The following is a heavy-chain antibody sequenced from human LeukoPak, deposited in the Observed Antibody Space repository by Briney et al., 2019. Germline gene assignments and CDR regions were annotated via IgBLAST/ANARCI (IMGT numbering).Heavy chain of an antibody. CDR1: GGSMTNYY. Sequence: SETLSLTCTVSGGSMTNYYWSWIRQPPGKGLEWIAYIYYSGSTNYNPSLKSRVTISVDTSKNQFSLTLRSVTAADTAVYYCTRVGDLTHYYYYMDVWGKGTTVTVSS. V-gene: IGHV4-59*01. CDR2: IYYSGST. J-gene: IGHJ6*03. CDR3: TRVGDLTHYYYYMDV. D-gene: IGHD3-16*01.